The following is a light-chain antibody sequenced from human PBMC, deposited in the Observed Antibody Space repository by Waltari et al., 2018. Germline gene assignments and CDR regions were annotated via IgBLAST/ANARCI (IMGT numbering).Light chain of an antibody. CDR3: QQYGSSPYS. CDR2: VAS. V-gene: IGKV3-20*01. CDR1: QTLNNNY. J-gene: IGKJ2*01. Sequence: EIVLTQSPGTLSLSAGERATLSCKASQTLNNNYLAWYQQKPGQSPRLLIFVASKRATGIPDRFSGSGSGTDFTLTISRLETEDFAMYYCQQYGSSPYSFGQGARVEIK.